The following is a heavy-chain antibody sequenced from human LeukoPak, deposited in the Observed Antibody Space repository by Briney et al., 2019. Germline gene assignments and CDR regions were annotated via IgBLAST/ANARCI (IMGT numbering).Heavy chain of an antibody. CDR3: ARYCGGDCRTVYGMDV. CDR2: IYYSGST. J-gene: IGHJ6*02. Sequence: SETLSLTCTVSGGSVSSGNYYWSWIRQPPGKGLEWIGYIYYSGSTNYNPSLKSRVTISVDTSKNQFSLKLSSVTAADTAVYYCARYCGGDCRTVYGMDVWGQGTTVTVSS. D-gene: IGHD2-21*02. V-gene: IGHV4-61*01. CDR1: GGSVSSGNYY.